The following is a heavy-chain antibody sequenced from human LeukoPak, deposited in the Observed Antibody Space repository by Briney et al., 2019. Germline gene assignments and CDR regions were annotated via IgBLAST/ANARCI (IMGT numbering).Heavy chain of an antibody. D-gene: IGHD3-10*01. CDR2: IYSGGNT. CDR3: AKDWRFGELSRNFDY. Sequence: PGESLRLSCAASEFTVSTNYMSWVRQAPGKGLEWVSVIYSGGNTYYADSVKGRFTISRDNSKNTVYLLMNSLRAEDTAVYYCAKDWRFGELSRNFDYWGQGTLVTVSS. CDR1: EFTVSTNY. J-gene: IGHJ4*02. V-gene: IGHV3-66*01.